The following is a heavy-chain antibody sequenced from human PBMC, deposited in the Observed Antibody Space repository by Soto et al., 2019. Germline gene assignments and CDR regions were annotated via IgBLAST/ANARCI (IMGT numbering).Heavy chain of an antibody. CDR3: ARELGYSYGSGMDY. D-gene: IGHD5-18*01. CDR2: IYYSGST. Sequence: QVQLQESGPGLVKPSQTLSLTCTVSGGSISSGDYYWSWIRQPPAKGLEWIGYIYYSGSTYYDPSLKSRVTISVDTSKNQFSLKLSSGTAADTAVYYCARELGYSYGSGMDYWGQGTLVTVSS. J-gene: IGHJ4*02. V-gene: IGHV4-30-4*01. CDR1: GGSISSGDYY.